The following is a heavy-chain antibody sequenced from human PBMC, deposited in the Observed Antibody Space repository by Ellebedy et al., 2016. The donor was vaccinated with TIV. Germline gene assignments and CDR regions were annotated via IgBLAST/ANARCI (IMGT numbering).Heavy chain of an antibody. J-gene: IGHJ4*02. D-gene: IGHD2-21*01. V-gene: IGHV4-39*01. Sequence: MPSETLSLTCGVSGGSVSNTRYYWAWISPPPGKGLEWIGSVYYSGRPYYDPSFKSRVTLSADTSKNQFSLNLRTVTAADTAVYYCARIDPWQPIDDWGQGILVTVSS. CDR3: ARIDPWQPIDD. CDR2: VYYSGRP. CDR1: GGSVSNTRYY.